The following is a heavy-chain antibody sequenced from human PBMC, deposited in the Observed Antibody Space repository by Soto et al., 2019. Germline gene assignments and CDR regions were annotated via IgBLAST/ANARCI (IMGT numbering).Heavy chain of an antibody. V-gene: IGHV3-23*01. Sequence: EVQLLESGGGLVQPGGSLRLSCAASGFTFSSYAMSWVRQAPGKGLEWVSAISGSGGSTYYADSVKGRFTISRDNSKNTLYLQMNSLRAEDTAVYYCAHFIEWFGDHYEKGNCDYWGQGTLVTVSS. CDR2: ISGSGGST. D-gene: IGHD3-10*01. CDR3: AHFIEWFGDHYEKGNCDY. J-gene: IGHJ4*02. CDR1: GFTFSSYA.